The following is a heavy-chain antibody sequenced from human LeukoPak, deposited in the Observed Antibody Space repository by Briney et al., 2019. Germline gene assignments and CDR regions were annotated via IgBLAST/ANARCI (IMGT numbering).Heavy chain of an antibody. J-gene: IGHJ4*02. Sequence: PGGSLRLSCTAPGFTFSSYATHWIRQAPGKGLEWVALVWHDGSNKYYTEAVKGRFTISRDNSKNTVYLQINSLRAEDTAVYYCARGLFGSGSCPDYWGQGTRVTVSS. CDR2: VWHDGSNK. CDR3: ARGLFGSGSCPDY. V-gene: IGHV3-33*01. D-gene: IGHD3-10*01. CDR1: GFTFSSYA.